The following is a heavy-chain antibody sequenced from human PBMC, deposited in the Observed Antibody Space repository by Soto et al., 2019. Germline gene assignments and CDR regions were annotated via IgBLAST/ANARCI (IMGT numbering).Heavy chain of an antibody. J-gene: IGHJ4*02. CDR2: IGRKANNYVT. CDR3: VRQWLVVSPLDH. V-gene: IGHV3-73*02. CDR1: GFIFSGSA. D-gene: IGHD6-19*01. Sequence: EVHLVKSGGGLVQPGGSLKLSCAASGFIFSGSAMHWVHRASGKGLEWVGRIGRKANNYVTEYAASVEGRFTISRDESKTTTFLLMNSLKSEDTAVYCCVRQWLVVSPLDHWGQGTLITVSS.